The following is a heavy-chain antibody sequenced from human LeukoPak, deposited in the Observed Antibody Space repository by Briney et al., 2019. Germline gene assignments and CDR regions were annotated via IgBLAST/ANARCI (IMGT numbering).Heavy chain of an antibody. V-gene: IGHV4-39*07. D-gene: IGHD1-26*01. J-gene: IGHJ4*02. CDR1: GGSISSSSYY. Sequence: PSETLSLTCTVSGGSISSSSYYWGWIRQPPGKGLEWIGSIYYSGSIYYNPSLKSRVTISVDTSKNQLSLKLRSVTAADTAVYYCARERREQLLPPYTRLVTYFDYWGQGTLVTVSS. CDR2: IYYSGSI. CDR3: ARERREQLLPPYTRLVTYFDY.